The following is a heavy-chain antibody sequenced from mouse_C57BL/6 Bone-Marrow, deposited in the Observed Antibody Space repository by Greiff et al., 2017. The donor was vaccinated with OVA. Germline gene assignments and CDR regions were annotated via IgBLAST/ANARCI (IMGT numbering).Heavy chain of an antibody. V-gene: IGHV5-4*01. D-gene: IGHD2-1*01. J-gene: IGHJ1*03. CDR2: ISDGGSYT. CDR3: ARDQNLLWYPYWYFDV. CDR1: GFTFSSYA. Sequence: EVKLVESGGGLVKPGGSLKLSCAASGFTFSSYAMSWVRQTPEKRLEWVATISDGGSYTYYPDNVKGRFTISRDNAKNNLYLQMSHLKSEDTAMYYCARDQNLLWYPYWYFDVWGTGTTVTVSS.